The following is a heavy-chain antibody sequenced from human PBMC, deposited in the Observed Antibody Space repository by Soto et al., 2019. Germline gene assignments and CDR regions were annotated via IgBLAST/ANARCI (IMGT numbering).Heavy chain of an antibody. CDR1: GASISSSTYY. CDR2: IYYSGST. Sequence: QLQLQESGPGLVKPSETLSLTCTVSGASISSSTYYWGWIRQPPGKGLEWIGSIYYSGSTYYNPSLKSRVTMSVDTSKNQFSLKLSSVTAADTAVYYCARTGSLFDYWGQGTLVTVSS. CDR3: ARTGSLFDY. D-gene: IGHD3-16*02. J-gene: IGHJ4*02. V-gene: IGHV4-39*01.